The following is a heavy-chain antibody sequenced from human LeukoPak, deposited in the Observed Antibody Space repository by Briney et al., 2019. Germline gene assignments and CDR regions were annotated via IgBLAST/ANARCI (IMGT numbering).Heavy chain of an antibody. CDR2: IYYSGSS. CDR3: ARFPGSAEYRHYYYMDV. Sequence: KSSETLSLTCTVSGGSISSYYWSWIRQPPGKGLESIGYIYYSGSSNYNPSLKSRVTISVDTSKNQFSLKLSSVTAADTAVYYCARFPGSAEYRHYYYMDVWGKGTTATVSS. V-gene: IGHV4-59*01. J-gene: IGHJ6*03. CDR1: GGSISSYY. D-gene: IGHD2-15*01.